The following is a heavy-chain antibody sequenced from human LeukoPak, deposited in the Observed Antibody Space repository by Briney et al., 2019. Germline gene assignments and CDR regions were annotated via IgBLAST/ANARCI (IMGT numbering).Heavy chain of an antibody. CDR1: GFTFSSYG. CDR2: IRYDGSNK. CDR3: ARGRYSSSWPPVSFDY. D-gene: IGHD6-13*01. V-gene: IGHV3-30*02. Sequence: GGSLRLSCAASGFTFSSYGMHWVRQAPGKGLEWVAFIRYDGSNKYYADSVKGRFTISRDNSKNTLYLQMNSLRAEDTAVYHCARGRYSSSWPPVSFDYWGQGTLVTVSS. J-gene: IGHJ4*02.